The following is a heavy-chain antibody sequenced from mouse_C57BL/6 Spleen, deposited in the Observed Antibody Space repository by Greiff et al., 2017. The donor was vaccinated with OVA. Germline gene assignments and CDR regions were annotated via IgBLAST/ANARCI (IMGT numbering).Heavy chain of an antibody. Sequence: VQLQQSGAELVRPGASVTLSCKASGYTFTDYEMHWVKQTPVHGLEWIGAIDPETGGTAYNQKFKGKAILTADKSSITAYMELRSLTSEDSAVYYCTRPSITTVVATENFDYWGQGTTLTVSS. CDR3: TRPSITTVVATENFDY. J-gene: IGHJ2*01. D-gene: IGHD1-1*01. V-gene: IGHV1-15*01. CDR1: GYTFTDYE. CDR2: IDPETGGT.